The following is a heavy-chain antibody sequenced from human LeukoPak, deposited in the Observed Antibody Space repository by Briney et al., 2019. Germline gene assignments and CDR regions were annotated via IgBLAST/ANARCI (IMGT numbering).Heavy chain of an antibody. D-gene: IGHD2-2*01. Sequence: SQTLSLTCTVSGGSISSGGYSWSWIRQHPGKGLEWIGYIYYSGSTYYNPSLKSRVTISVDTSKNQFSLKLSSVTAADTAVYYCARAAGVVVPAAPRGTWFDPWGQGTLVTVSS. V-gene: IGHV4-31*03. CDR2: IYYSGST. J-gene: IGHJ5*02. CDR1: GGSISSGGYS. CDR3: ARAAGVVVPAAPRGTWFDP.